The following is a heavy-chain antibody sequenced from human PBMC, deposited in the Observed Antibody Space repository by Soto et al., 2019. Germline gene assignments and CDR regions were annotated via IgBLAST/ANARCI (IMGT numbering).Heavy chain of an antibody. J-gene: IGHJ5*02. Sequence: PGGSLRLSCAASGFTFSSSSMNWVRQAPGKGLEWVSSISSSSSYIYYADSVKGRFTISRDNAKNSLYLQMNSLRAEDTAVYYCAIYPFAAAITVAVGVFDLLVKGNLDTVS. CDR1: GFTFSSSS. D-gene: IGHD6-13*01. CDR3: AIYPFAAAITVAVGVFDL. V-gene: IGHV3-21*01. CDR2: ISSSSSYI.